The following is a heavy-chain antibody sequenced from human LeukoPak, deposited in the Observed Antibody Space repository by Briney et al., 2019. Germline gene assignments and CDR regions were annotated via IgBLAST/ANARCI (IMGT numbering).Heavy chain of an antibody. D-gene: IGHD3-3*01. V-gene: IGHV3-20*04. J-gene: IGHJ6*03. CDR3: ARDYDFGSGSPSYMDV. Sequence: PGGSLRLSCAASGFTFDDYGMSWVRQAPGKGLEWVSGINWNGGSTGYADSVKGRFTISRDNAKNSLYLQMNSLRAEDTALYYCARDYDFGSGSPSYMDVWGKGPTVTVSS. CDR1: GFTFDDYG. CDR2: INWNGGST.